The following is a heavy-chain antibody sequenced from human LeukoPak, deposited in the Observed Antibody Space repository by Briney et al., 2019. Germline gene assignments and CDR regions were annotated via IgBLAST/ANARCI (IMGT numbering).Heavy chain of an antibody. V-gene: IGHV3-7*01. CDR2: IKQDGSEK. J-gene: IGHJ1*01. D-gene: IGHD2-2*01. CDR3: VVVPAAMGGGYFQH. Sequence: GGSLRLSCAASGFTFSTYWMSWVRQAPGKGLEWVANIKQDGSEKYYVDSVKGRFTISRDNAKNTLYLQMNSLRAEDTAVYYAVVVPAAMGGGYFQHWGQGTLVTVSS. CDR1: GFTFSTYW.